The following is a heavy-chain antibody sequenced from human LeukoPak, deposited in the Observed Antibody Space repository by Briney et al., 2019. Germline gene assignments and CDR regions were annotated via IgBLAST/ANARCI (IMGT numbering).Heavy chain of an antibody. Sequence: PSETLSLTCAVYGGSFSPYYWSWIRQPPGKGLEWIGEINHSGSTNYNPSLKSRVTISVDPSKNQFSLRLSSVTAADTAVYYCARGGFYCGGDCYVDYWGQGTLVTVSS. CDR2: INHSGST. D-gene: IGHD2-21*02. V-gene: IGHV4-34*01. CDR3: ARGGFYCGGDCYVDY. J-gene: IGHJ4*02. CDR1: GGSFSPYY.